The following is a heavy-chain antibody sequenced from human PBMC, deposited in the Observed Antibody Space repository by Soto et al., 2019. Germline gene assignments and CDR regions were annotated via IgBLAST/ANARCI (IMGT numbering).Heavy chain of an antibody. CDR1: GASISSYY. CDR3: ARMLYYYDRSGALSYYFDY. V-gene: IGHV4-59*08. D-gene: IGHD3-22*01. J-gene: IGHJ4*02. Sequence: SEMLSLTCTVSGASISSYYWNWIRRSPGKGLEWIGHIFYSGNTNYNPSLKSRVTISADTSKNQFSLKLSSVTAADTAVYYCARMLYYYDRSGALSYYFDYWGQGTLVTVSS. CDR2: IFYSGNT.